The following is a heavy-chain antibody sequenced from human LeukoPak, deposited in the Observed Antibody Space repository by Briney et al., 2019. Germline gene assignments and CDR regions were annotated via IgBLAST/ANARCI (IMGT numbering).Heavy chain of an antibody. V-gene: IGHV3-23*01. CDR2: ISGSGDST. CDR1: GFTLRSYV. CDR3: ARDTGGVGATQDAFDI. Sequence: GGSLRLSCVASGFTLRSYVMNWVRQTPGKGLEWVSSISGSGDSTFYADSVKGRFSISRDNSKNTLYLHMKSLRAEDTAVYYCARDTGGVGATQDAFDIWGQGTMVTVSS. J-gene: IGHJ3*02. D-gene: IGHD1-26*01.